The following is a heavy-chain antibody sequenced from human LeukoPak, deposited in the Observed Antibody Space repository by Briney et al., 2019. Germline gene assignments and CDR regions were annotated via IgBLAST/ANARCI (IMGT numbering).Heavy chain of an antibody. J-gene: IGHJ4*02. Sequence: GGSLRLSCAASGFTFSSYSMNWVRRAPGKGLEWVSSISSSSSYIYYADSVKGRFTISRDNAKNSLYLQMNSLRAEDTAVYYCARDMRSGYDFDYWGQGTLVTVSS. CDR3: ARDMRSGYDFDY. CDR2: ISSSSSYI. V-gene: IGHV3-21*01. CDR1: GFTFSSYS. D-gene: IGHD5-12*01.